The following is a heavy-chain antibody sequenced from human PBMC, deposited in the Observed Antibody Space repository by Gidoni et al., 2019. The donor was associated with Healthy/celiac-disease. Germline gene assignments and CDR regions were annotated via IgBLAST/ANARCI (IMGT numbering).Heavy chain of an antibody. CDR2: ISSSSTYT. CDR1: GFTFSDSD. V-gene: IGHV3-11*06. Sequence: QVQLVESGGGLVKPGGSLRLSCAASGFTFSDSDMSWIRQAPGKGLEWVSYISSSSTYTNYADSVKGRFTISRDNAKNSLYLQMNSLRAEDTAVYYCARDGGYCSSTSCYSIFDYWGQGTLVTVSS. D-gene: IGHD2-2*02. CDR3: ARDGGYCSSTSCYSIFDY. J-gene: IGHJ4*02.